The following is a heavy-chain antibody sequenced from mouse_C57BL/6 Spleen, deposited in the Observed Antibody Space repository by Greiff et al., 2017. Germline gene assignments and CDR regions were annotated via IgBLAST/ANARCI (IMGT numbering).Heavy chain of an antibody. J-gene: IGHJ2*01. Sequence: EVKVEESGGGLVKPGGSLKLSCAASGFTFSSYAMSWVRQTPEKRLEWVATISDGGSYTYYPDNVKGRFTISRDNAKNNLYLQMSHLKSEDTAMYYCARDDSNYFDYWGQGTTLTVSS. CDR2: ISDGGSYT. V-gene: IGHV5-4*01. D-gene: IGHD2-5*01. CDR1: GFTFSSYA. CDR3: ARDDSNYFDY.